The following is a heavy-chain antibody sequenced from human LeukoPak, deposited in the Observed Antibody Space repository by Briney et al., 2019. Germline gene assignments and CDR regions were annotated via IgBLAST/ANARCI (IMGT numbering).Heavy chain of an antibody. CDR2: ISFDGSAK. Sequence: GGSLRLSCAASGFTFSNYGMHWVRQAPGKGLEWVSVISFDGSAKYYADSVKGRFTISRDNSKNTLYLQMTSLRAEDTAVYYCAKDRVTAAGYYFDYWGQGTLVTVSS. CDR1: GFTFSNYG. J-gene: IGHJ4*02. CDR3: AKDRVTAAGYYFDY. V-gene: IGHV3-30*18. D-gene: IGHD6-13*01.